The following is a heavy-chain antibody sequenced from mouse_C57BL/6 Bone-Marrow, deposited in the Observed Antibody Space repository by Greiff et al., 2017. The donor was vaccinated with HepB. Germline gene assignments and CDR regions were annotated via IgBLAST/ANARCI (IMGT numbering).Heavy chain of an antibody. CDR1: GFSFNTYA. D-gene: IGHD1-1*01. CDR3: VLLFYAMDY. J-gene: IGHJ4*01. Sequence: DVKLVESGGGLVQPKGSLKLSCAASGFSFNTYAMNWVRQAPGKGLEWVARIRSKSNNYATYYADSVKDRFTISRDDSESMLYLQMNNLKTEDTAMYYCVLLFYAMDYWGQGTSVTVSS. V-gene: IGHV10-1*01. CDR2: IRSKSNNYAT.